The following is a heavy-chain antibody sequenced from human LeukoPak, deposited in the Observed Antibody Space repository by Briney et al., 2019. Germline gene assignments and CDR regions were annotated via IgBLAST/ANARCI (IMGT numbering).Heavy chain of an antibody. Sequence: GGSLRLSCAASGFSFSSYAMSWVRQAPGTGLEWVSGISGSGGSTYFADSVKGRFTVTRDNSKNTLYLQMNSLRAEDTAVYYCARDRYSYGYSVYCYYGMDVWGQGTTVTVSS. J-gene: IGHJ6*02. D-gene: IGHD5-18*01. CDR3: ARDRYSYGYSVYCYYGMDV. CDR1: GFSFSSYA. CDR2: ISGSGGST. V-gene: IGHV3-23*01.